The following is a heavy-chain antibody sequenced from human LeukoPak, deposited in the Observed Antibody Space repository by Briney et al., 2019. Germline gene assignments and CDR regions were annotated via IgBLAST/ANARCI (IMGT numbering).Heavy chain of an antibody. CDR1: GGSISSSSYY. Sequence: PSETLSLTCTVSGGSISSSSYYWGWIRQPPGKGLEWIGSIYYSGSTYYNPSLKSRVTMSVDTSKNQFSLKLSSVTAADTAVYYCARDTKYSGSPQPLDIWGQGTMVTVSS. CDR3: ARDTKYSGSPQPLDI. J-gene: IGHJ3*02. V-gene: IGHV4-39*07. CDR2: IYYSGST. D-gene: IGHD1-26*01.